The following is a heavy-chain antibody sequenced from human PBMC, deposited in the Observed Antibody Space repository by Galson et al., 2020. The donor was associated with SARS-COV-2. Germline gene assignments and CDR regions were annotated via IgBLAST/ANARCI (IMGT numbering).Heavy chain of an antibody. V-gene: IGHV1-3*01. Sequence: ASVKVSCKASGYTFTSYAMHWVRQAPGQRLEWMGWINAGNGNTKYSQKFQGRVTITRDTSASTAYMELSSLRSEDTAVYYCARWWCDSSGYCGMDVWGQGTTVTVSS. J-gene: IGHJ6*01. CDR2: INAGNGNT. D-gene: IGHD3-22*01. CDR3: ARWWCDSSGYCGMDV. CDR1: GYTFTSYA.